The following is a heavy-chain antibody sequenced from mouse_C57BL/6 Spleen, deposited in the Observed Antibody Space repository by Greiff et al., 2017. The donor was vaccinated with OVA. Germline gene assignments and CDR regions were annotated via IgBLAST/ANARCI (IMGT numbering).Heavy chain of an antibody. CDR2: IYPSDSET. V-gene: IGHV1-61*01. J-gene: IGHJ2*01. CDR3: AREAYSYFDT. CDR1: GYTFTSYW. Sequence: VQLQQPGAELVRPGSSVKLSCKASGYTFTSYWMDWVKQRPGQGLEWIGNIYPSDSETHYNQKFKDKATLTVDKSSSTAYMQLSSLTSEDSAVYYGAREAYSYFDTRGQGTTLTASS.